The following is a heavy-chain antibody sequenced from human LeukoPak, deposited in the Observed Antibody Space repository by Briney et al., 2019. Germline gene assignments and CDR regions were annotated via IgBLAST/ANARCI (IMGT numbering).Heavy chain of an antibody. CDR1: GGSISSYF. V-gene: IGHV4-4*07. J-gene: IGHJ2*01. D-gene: IGHD3-22*01. CDR3: AREGPYYYDSSASWYFDL. Sequence: SETLSLTCTVSGGSISSYFWSWIRQPAGKGLEWIGRIYTSGSTNYNPSLKSRVTISVDTSKNQFSLKLSSVTAADTAVYYCAREGPYYYDSSASWYFDLWGRGTLVTVSS. CDR2: IYTSGST.